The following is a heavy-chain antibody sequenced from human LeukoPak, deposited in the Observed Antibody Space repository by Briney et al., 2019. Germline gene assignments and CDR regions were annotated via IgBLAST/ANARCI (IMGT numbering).Heavy chain of an antibody. CDR3: ARGNSGYDYAFDI. CDR1: GGSISTYY. D-gene: IGHD5-12*01. Sequence: SETLSLTCTVSGGSISTYYWSWIRQPPGKALEWIGYIYYSGSTNYNPSLKSRVTISVDTSKKQFSLKLSSVTAADTAVYYCARGNSGYDYAFDIWGQGTMVTVSS. V-gene: IGHV4-59*01. CDR2: IYYSGST. J-gene: IGHJ3*02.